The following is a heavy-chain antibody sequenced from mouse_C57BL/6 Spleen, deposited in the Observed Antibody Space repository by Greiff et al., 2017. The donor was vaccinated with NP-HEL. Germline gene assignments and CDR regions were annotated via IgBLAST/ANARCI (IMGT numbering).Heavy chain of an antibody. CDR2: INPSNGGT. J-gene: IGHJ2*01. CDR1: GYTFTSYW. V-gene: IGHV1-53*01. D-gene: IGHD1-1*01. Sequence: QVQLQQPGTELVKPGASVKLSCKASGYTFTSYWMHWVKQRPGQGLEWIGNINPSNGGTNYNEKFKSKATLTVDKSSSTAYMQLSSLTSEDSAVYDCARITTVVAYYFDYWGQGTTLTVSS. CDR3: ARITTVVAYYFDY.